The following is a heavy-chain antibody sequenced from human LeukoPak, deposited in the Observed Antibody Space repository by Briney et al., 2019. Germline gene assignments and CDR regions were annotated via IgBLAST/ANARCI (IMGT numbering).Heavy chain of an antibody. CDR2: IHASGPT. D-gene: IGHD6-6*01. CDR1: GGSISTYY. V-gene: IGHV4-4*09. Sequence: SETLSLTCSVSGGSISTYYWSWIRRPPGKGLEWIAYIHASGPTNYNPSLKSRITISVDTSKNQFSLKLSSVTAADTAVYYCARHDAGIAARPFDNWGQGTLVTVSS. CDR3: ARHDAGIAARPFDN. J-gene: IGHJ4*02.